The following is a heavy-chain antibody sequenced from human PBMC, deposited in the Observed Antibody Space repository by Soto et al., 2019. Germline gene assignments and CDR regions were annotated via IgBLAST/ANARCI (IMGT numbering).Heavy chain of an antibody. CDR3: GRAYEVVRGVGAFDI. CDR2: IIPIFGTA. Sequence: QVQLVQSGAEVKKPGSSVKVSCKASGGTFSSYAISWVRQAPGQGLEWMGWIIPIFGTANYAQKFQGRVTLTADESTSTAYMELSSLSSEDTALYYCGRAYEVVRGVGAFDIWGQGTMVTVSS. J-gene: IGHJ3*02. V-gene: IGHV1-69*12. D-gene: IGHD3-10*01. CDR1: GGTFSSYA.